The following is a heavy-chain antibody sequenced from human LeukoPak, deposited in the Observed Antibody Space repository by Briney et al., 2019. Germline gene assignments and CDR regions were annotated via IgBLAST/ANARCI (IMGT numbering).Heavy chain of an antibody. CDR3: ARSSMAINSGWSEVFDY. D-gene: IGHD6-19*01. Sequence: GASVKVSCKASGYTFTGYYMHWVRQAPGQGLEWMGWINPNSGGTNYAQKFQGRVTMTRDTSISTAYMELSRLRSDDTAVYYCARSSMAINSGWSEVFDYWGQGTLVTVFS. J-gene: IGHJ4*02. V-gene: IGHV1-2*02. CDR2: INPNSGGT. CDR1: GYTFTGYY.